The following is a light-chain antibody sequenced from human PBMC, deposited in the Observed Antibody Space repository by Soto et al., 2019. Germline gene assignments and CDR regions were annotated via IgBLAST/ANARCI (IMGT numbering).Light chain of an antibody. V-gene: IGLV2-11*01. CDR1: SSVVGGYDF. CDR2: DVS. CDR3: CSYAGNSFYV. Sequence: QSVLSQPRSVSGSPGRSVTISCTGTSSVVGGYDFVSWYQQRPDKAPKLMIYDVSVRPSGVPDRFSASKSGNTASLTVSGLQAEDEADYYCCSYAGNSFYVFGPGTKVTVL. J-gene: IGLJ1*01.